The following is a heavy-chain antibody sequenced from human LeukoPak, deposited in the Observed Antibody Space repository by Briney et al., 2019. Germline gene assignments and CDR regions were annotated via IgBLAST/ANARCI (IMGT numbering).Heavy chain of an antibody. J-gene: IGHJ3*02. D-gene: IGHD6-13*01. CDR3: ARGHRSSWFDAFDI. CDR2: INDNGDTT. Sequence: GGSLRLSCAASGFTFSNYAFHWVRQAPGKGLEYVSAINDNGDTTYYADSVKGRLTIPRDISKNTLFLQMGSLRTEDMAVYYCARGHRSSWFDAFDIWGQGIMVTVSS. V-gene: IGHV3-64*02. CDR1: GFTFSNYA.